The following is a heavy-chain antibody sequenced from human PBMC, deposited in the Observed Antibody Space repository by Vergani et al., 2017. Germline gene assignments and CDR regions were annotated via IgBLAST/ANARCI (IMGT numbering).Heavy chain of an antibody. CDR1: GYSFTSYW. V-gene: IGHV5-10-1*01. CDR2: IDPSDSYT. D-gene: IGHD3-22*01. Sequence: EVQLVPSGAEVKKPGASLRISCTGSGYSFTSYWISWVRQMPGNGLEWMGRIDPSDSYTNYSPSFQGHVTISADKSISTAYLQWSSLKASDTAMYYCARPDYYDSSGRIERYYYYGMDVWGQGTTVTVSS. J-gene: IGHJ6*02. CDR3: ARPDYYDSSGRIERYYYYGMDV.